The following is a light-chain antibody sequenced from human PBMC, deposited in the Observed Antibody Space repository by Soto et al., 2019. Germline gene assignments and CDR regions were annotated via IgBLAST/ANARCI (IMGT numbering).Light chain of an antibody. CDR3: AAWDDSLNGYV. CDR2: SND. V-gene: IGLV1-44*01. J-gene: IGLJ1*01. Sequence: QLVLTQPPSASGTPGQRVTISCSGSSSNIGSNTVNWYQQLPGTTPKLLIYSNDQRPSGVPDRFSGSKSGTSASLAISGLQSADEADYYCAAWDDSLNGYVFGTGTKLTVL. CDR1: SSNIGSNT.